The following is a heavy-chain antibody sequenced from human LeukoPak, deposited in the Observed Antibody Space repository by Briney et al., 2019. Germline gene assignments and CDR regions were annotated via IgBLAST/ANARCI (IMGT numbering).Heavy chain of an antibody. CDR3: ARVHIVTGTYFDS. CDR1: GDSMSGYS. J-gene: IGHJ4*02. Sequence: SETLSLTCTISGDSMSGYSWSWLRQPAGKELEWIGRIYTSYFTEYNLSLDGRVTMSIDTSKNQFSLMLDSVTAADTAIYYCARVHIVTGTYFDSRGQGALVTVSS. V-gene: IGHV4-4*07. D-gene: IGHD3-10*01. CDR2: IYTSYFT.